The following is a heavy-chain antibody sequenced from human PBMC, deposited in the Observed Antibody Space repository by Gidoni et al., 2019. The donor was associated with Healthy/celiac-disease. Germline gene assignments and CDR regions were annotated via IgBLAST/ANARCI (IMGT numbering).Heavy chain of an antibody. CDR3: AREAVVVTATDYYYYGMDV. CDR2: IYYSGST. Sequence: QVQLQESGPGLAKPPETLSLTCTVSGGSISSYYWSWIRQPPGKGLEWIGYIYYSGSTNYNPSRKSRVTISVDTSKNQFSLKLSSVTAADTAVYYCAREAVVVTATDYYYYGMDVWGQGTTVTVSS. V-gene: IGHV4-59*12. CDR1: GGSISSYY. D-gene: IGHD2-21*02. J-gene: IGHJ6*02.